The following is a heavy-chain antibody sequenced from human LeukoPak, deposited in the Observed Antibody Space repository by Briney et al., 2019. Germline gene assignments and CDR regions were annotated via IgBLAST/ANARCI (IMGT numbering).Heavy chain of an antibody. CDR1: GGSISSYY. V-gene: IGHV4-59*12. CDR3: ARGRS. CDR2: IYYSGST. J-gene: IGHJ5*02. Sequence: PSETLSLTCTGSGGSISSYYWSWLRQPPGKGLEWIGYIYYSGSTNYNPSLKSRVIISVDTSKNQFFLKLSPVTAADTAVYYCARGRSWGQGTLVTVSS.